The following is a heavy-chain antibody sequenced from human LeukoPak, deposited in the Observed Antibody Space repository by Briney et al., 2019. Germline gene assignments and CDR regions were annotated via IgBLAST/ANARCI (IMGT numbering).Heavy chain of an antibody. CDR3: ARESRESCAAFDI. CDR2: IYSGGST. Sequence: GGSLRLSCAASGFTVDSNYMSWVRQAPGKGLEWVSVIYSGGSTYYADSVKGRFTISRDNSKNTLYLQMNSLRAEDTAVYYCARESRESCAAFDIWGQGTMVTVSS. J-gene: IGHJ3*02. V-gene: IGHV3-53*01. CDR1: GFTVDSNY.